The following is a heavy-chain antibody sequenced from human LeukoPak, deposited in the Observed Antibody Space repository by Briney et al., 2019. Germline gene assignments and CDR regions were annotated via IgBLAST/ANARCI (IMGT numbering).Heavy chain of an antibody. V-gene: IGHV1-2*02. J-gene: IGHJ4*02. CDR3: ARVAYYFDY. Sequence: ASVKVSCKASGYTLTGYYMHWVRQAPGQGLGWMGWINPNSGGTNYAQKFQGRDTMTRDTSISTAYMELSRLRSDDTAVYYCARVAYYFDYWGQGTLVTVSS. CDR2: INPNSGGT. CDR1: GYTLTGYY. D-gene: IGHD5-12*01.